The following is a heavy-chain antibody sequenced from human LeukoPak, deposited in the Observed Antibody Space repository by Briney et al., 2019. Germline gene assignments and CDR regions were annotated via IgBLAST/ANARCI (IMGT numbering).Heavy chain of an antibody. CDR2: INAGNGNT. V-gene: IGHV1-3*01. CDR1: GYTFTSYA. Sequence: GASVKVSSKASGYTFTSYAMHWVRQAPGERLEWMGWINAGNGNTKYSQKFQGRVTITRDTSASTAYMELSSLTSEDTAVYYCARGDIVVVPAASPYDYWGQGTLVTVSS. D-gene: IGHD2-2*01. CDR3: ARGDIVVVPAASPYDY. J-gene: IGHJ4*02.